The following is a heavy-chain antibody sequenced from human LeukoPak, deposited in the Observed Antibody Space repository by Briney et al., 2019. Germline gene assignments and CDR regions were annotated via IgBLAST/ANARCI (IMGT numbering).Heavy chain of an antibody. Sequence: GGSLRLSCAASGFTFSSYAMSWVRQAPGKGLGWVSAISGSGGSTYYADSVKGRFTISRDNSKNTLYLQMNSLRAEDTAVYYCAKDYYDSSGYLHYFDYWGQGTLVTVSS. V-gene: IGHV3-23*01. CDR2: ISGSGGST. CDR1: GFTFSSYA. J-gene: IGHJ4*02. D-gene: IGHD3-22*01. CDR3: AKDYYDSSGYLHYFDY.